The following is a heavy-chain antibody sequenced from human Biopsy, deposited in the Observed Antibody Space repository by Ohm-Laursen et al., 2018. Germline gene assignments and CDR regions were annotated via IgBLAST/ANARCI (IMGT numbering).Heavy chain of an antibody. CDR3: ARMPHFDY. CDR1: GGSISGYH. D-gene: IGHD2-2*01. Sequence: TLSLTCIVSGGSISGYHWSWIWKSPGKGLEWLAYISYTGGITSNPSLNGRATTSLDTSKNQFSLRLIYVTAADTAVYYCARMPHFDYWGQGILVTVSS. V-gene: IGHV4-59*01. J-gene: IGHJ4*02. CDR2: ISYTGGI.